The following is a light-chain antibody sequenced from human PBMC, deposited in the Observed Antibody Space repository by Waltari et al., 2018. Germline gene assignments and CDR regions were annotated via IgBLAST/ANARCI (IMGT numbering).Light chain of an antibody. CDR3: RAWDTSLSGVL. V-gene: IGLV1-47*01. CDR2: MND. J-gene: IGLJ2*01. CDR1: SSNIGSNY. Sequence: SVLTQPPSASGTPGQRVTISCSGSSSNIGSNYVFWYQQVPGRAPKLLLCMNDQRPSGGPARFSGSQSGTAASLAIGGIQSEDEADYYCRAWDTSLSGVLFGGGTKVTVL.